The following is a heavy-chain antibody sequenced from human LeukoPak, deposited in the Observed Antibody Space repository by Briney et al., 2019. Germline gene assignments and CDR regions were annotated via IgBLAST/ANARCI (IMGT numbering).Heavy chain of an antibody. CDR2: VTGDVGST. CDR3: AIGPSIAVVFDAFDI. CDR1: GFTVSTNY. J-gene: IGHJ3*02. V-gene: IGHV3-23*01. D-gene: IGHD6-19*01. Sequence: GGSLRLSCAASGFTVSTNYMNWVRQAPGKGLEWVSVVTGDVGSTEYADSVKGRFTISRDNSKDTLSLQMNSLRAEDTAVYYCAIGPSIAVVFDAFDIWGQGTMVTVSS.